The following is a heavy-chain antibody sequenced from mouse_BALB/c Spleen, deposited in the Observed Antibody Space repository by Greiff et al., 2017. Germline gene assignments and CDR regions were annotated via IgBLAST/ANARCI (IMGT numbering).Heavy chain of an antibody. CDR2: ISSGGSYT. CDR3: TRGSQLTYGGDYAMDY. Sequence: EVQLVESGGGLVKPGGSLKLSCAASGFTFSSYTMSWVRQTPEKRLEWVATISSGGSYTYYPDSVKGRFTISRDNAKNTLYLQMSSLKSEDTAMYYCTRGSQLTYGGDYAMDYWGQGTSVTVSS. D-gene: IGHD6-5*01. J-gene: IGHJ4*01. CDR1: GFTFSSYT. V-gene: IGHV5-6-4*01.